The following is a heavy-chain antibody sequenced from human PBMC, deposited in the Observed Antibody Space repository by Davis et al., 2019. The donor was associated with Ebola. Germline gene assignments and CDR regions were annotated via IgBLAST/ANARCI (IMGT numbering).Heavy chain of an antibody. CDR2: ISSSSSTI. D-gene: IGHD2-2*01. J-gene: IGHJ6*03. Sequence: PGGFLRLSCAASGFTFSSYSMNWVRQAPGKGLEWVSYISSSSSTIYYADSVKGRFTISRDNAKNSLYLQMNSLRDEDTAVYYCARDKGEYQLQSPYYYYYMDVWGKGTTVTVSS. CDR1: GFTFSSYS. CDR3: ARDKGEYQLQSPYYYYYMDV. V-gene: IGHV3-48*02.